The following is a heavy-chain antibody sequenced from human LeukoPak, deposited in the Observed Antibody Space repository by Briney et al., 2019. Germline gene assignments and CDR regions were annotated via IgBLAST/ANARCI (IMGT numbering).Heavy chain of an antibody. D-gene: IGHD5-24*01. CDR2: ISGSGGHT. CDR1: GITFSSHA. J-gene: IGHJ6*03. CDR3: AKGGAATMRDGYNYYYYYMEV. Sequence: GRSLRLSCAASGITFSSHAMSWVRQAPGKGPEWVPLISGSGGHTYYGDSVKGRFTISRDNSTNRLYLQMNSLRPEDTAVYYCAKGGAATMRDGYNYYYYYMEVWGRGTTVTVSS. V-gene: IGHV3-23*01.